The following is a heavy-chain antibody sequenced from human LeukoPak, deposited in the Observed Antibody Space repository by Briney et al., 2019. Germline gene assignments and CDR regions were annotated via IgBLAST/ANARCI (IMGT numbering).Heavy chain of an antibody. CDR2: ISGSGGST. CDR3: AKSSLVLRFLEWSPLGDY. Sequence: GGSLRLSCAASGFTLSSYALSWVRQAPGKGLEWVSAISGSGGSTYYADSVKGRFTISRDNSKNTLYLQMNSLRAEDTAVYYCAKSSLVLRFLEWSPLGDYWGQGTLVTVSS. CDR1: GFTLSSYA. V-gene: IGHV3-23*01. J-gene: IGHJ4*02. D-gene: IGHD3-3*01.